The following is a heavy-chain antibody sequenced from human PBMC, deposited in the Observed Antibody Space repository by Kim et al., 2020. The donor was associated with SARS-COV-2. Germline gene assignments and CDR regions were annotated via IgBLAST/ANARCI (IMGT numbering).Heavy chain of an antibody. CDR2: IHPRDSDV. Sequence: GESLKISCQASGSKVSTYWIGWVRQLPGKGLELMGVIHPRDSDVRYSQSFQGLVTISTDGSGAYLHLSALKASDTAFYYCATGPGVLTNYYFEIWGQGTL. J-gene: IGHJ4*02. CDR1: GSKVSTYW. D-gene: IGHD2-8*01. CDR3: ATGPGVLTNYYFEI. V-gene: IGHV5-51*01.